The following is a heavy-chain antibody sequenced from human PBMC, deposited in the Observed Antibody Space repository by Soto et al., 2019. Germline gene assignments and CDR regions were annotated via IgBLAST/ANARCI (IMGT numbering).Heavy chain of an antibody. CDR1: GGSFSGYY. CDR2: INHSGST. V-gene: IGHV4-34*01. D-gene: IGHD3-10*01. CDR3: ARWRTVTGSRVDY. Sequence: ASETLSLTCAVYGGSFSGYYWSWIRQPPGKGLEWIGEINHSGSTNYNPSLKSRVTISVDTSKNQFSLKLSSVTAADTAVYYCARWRTVTGSRVDYWGQGPLVTVCS. J-gene: IGHJ4*02.